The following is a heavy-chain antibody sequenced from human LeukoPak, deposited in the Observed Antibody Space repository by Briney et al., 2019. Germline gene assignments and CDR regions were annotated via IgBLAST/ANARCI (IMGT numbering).Heavy chain of an antibody. CDR3: ATHNPGYSGYEHFDY. CDR1: GFTFSSYG. D-gene: IGHD5-12*01. CDR2: ISYDGSNK. J-gene: IGHJ4*02. Sequence: TGGSLRLSCAASGFTFSSYGMHWVRQAPGKGLEWVAVISYDGSNKYYADSVKGRFTISRDNSKNTLYLQMNSLGAGDTAVYYCATHNPGYSGYEHFDYWGQGTLVTVSS. V-gene: IGHV3-30*03.